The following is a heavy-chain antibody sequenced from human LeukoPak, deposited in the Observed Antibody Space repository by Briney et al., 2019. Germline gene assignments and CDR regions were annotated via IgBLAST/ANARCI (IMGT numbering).Heavy chain of an antibody. D-gene: IGHD3-3*01. V-gene: IGHV1-2*02. CDR2: INPNSGGT. CDR3: ARRALETYSPIDH. CDR1: GYIFIDYY. Sequence: ASVKVSCKTSGYIFIDYYIQRVRQAPGQGLEWMGWINPNSGGTDHAQKFQGKVTMTRDTSISTAYMELTRLRSDDTAIYYCARRALETYSPIDHWVQETLVTVSS. J-gene: IGHJ4*02.